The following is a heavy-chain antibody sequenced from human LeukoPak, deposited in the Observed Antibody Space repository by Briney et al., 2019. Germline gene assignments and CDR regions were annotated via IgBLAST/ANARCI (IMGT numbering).Heavy chain of an antibody. D-gene: IGHD2-2*01. CDR3: ARGPFYCSSTSCYTFDY. Sequence: GGSLRLSCVASGFTFSNYAMHWVRQAPGKGLKYVSAISSTGGSTYYANSVKGRFTISRDNSKNTLYLQMGSLRAEDMAVYYCARGPFYCSSTSCYTFDYWGQGTLVTVSS. J-gene: IGHJ4*02. V-gene: IGHV3-64*01. CDR1: GFTFSNYA. CDR2: ISSTGGST.